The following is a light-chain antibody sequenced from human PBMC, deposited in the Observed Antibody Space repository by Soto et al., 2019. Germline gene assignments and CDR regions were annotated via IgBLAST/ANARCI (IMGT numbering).Light chain of an antibody. CDR1: QSISSW. CDR2: DAS. J-gene: IGKJ1*01. CDR3: QQYNSYWT. V-gene: IGKV1-5*01. Sequence: DIQMTQSPSTLSASVGDRVTITCRARQSISSWLAWYQQKPGKAPKLLIYDASSLESGVPSRFSGSGSGTEFTLTISSLQPDEFATYYCQQYNSYWTFGQGTKVEIK.